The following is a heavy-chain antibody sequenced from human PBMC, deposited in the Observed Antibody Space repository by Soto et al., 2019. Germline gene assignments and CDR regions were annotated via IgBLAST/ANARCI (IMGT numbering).Heavy chain of an antibody. V-gene: IGHV1-69*13. CDR3: ARKVLERQPYYYGMDF. J-gene: IGHJ6*02. CDR1: GGTFSSYA. Sequence: SVKVSCKASGGTFSSYAISWVRQAPGQGLEWMGGIIPIFGTANYAQKFQGRVTITADESTSTAYMELSSLRSEDTAVYYCARKVLERQPYYYGMDFWGQGTTVTVSS. CDR2: IIPIFGTA. D-gene: IGHD3-3*01.